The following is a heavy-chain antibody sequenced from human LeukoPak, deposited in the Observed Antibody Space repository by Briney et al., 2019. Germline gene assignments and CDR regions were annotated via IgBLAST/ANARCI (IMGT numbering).Heavy chain of an antibody. Sequence: SETLSLTCTVSGGSISSYYWSWIRQPPGKGLEWIGYIYYSGSTNYNPSLKSRVTISVDTSKNQFSLKLSSVTAADTAVYYCARDRRDYYGSGSYLWRGQHYYYGMDVWGQGTTVTVSS. CDR3: ARDRRDYYGSGSYLWRGQHYYYGMDV. CDR2: IYYSGST. V-gene: IGHV4-59*12. J-gene: IGHJ6*02. CDR1: GGSISSYY. D-gene: IGHD3-10*01.